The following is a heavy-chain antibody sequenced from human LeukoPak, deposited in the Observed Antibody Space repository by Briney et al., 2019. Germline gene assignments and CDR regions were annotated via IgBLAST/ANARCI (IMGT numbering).Heavy chain of an antibody. V-gene: IGHV4-4*07. CDR2: IYTSGST. CDR1: GGSISSYY. D-gene: IGHD6-6*01. Sequence: PSETLSLTCTVSGGSISSYYWSWIRPPAGKGLEWIGRIYTSGSTNYNPSLKSRVTMSVDTSKNQFSLKLSSVTAADTAVYYCARDRGIAARQGDYYYYGMDVWGQGTTVTVSS. CDR3: ARDRGIAARQGDYYYYGMDV. J-gene: IGHJ6*02.